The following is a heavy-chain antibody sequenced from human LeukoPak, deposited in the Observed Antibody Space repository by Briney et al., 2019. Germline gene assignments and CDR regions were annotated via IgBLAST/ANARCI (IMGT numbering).Heavy chain of an antibody. V-gene: IGHV3-21*01. CDR1: GFTFSSYS. Sequence: GGSLRLSCAASGFTFSSYSMNWVRQAPGKGLEWVSSLSSSSSNMYYADSVKGRFTISRDNAKNSLYPQMNSLRAEDTAVCYCARGGEFSGYEIWGQGTLVTVSS. D-gene: IGHD5-12*01. CDR2: LSSSSSNM. J-gene: IGHJ4*02. CDR3: ARGGEFSGYEI.